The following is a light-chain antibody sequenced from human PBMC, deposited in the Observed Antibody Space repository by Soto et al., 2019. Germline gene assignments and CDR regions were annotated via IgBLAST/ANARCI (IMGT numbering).Light chain of an antibody. CDR3: QSYDSSLSGVV. CDR2: SNR. Sequence: QAVVTQPPSVSGAPGQRVTITCTGSSSNIGAGYDVHWYQQLPGTAPKLLIYSNRNRPSRVPDRFSGSKSGTSASLAITGLQAEDEADYYCQSYDSSLSGVVFGGGTKLTVL. V-gene: IGLV1-40*01. CDR1: SSNIGAGYD. J-gene: IGLJ2*01.